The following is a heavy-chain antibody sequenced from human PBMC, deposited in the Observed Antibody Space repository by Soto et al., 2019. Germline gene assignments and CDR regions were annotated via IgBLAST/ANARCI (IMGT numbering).Heavy chain of an antibody. D-gene: IGHD6-6*01. J-gene: IGHJ4*02. CDR1: GGSISSYY. CDR3: AREGSSSPYFDY. V-gene: IGHV4-59*01. CDR2: IYYSGST. Sequence: SETLSLTCTVSGGSISSYYWSWIRQPPGKGLEWIGYIYYSGSTNYNPSLKSRVTISVDTSKNQFSLKLSSVTAADTAVYYCAREGSSSPYFDYWGQGIMVTVFS.